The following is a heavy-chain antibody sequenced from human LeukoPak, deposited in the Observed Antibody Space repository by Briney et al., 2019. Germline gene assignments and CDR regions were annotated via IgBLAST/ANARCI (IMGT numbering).Heavy chain of an antibody. CDR1: GGTFTSYA. J-gene: IGHJ4*02. D-gene: IGHD3-10*01. CDR2: IIPIFGTA. V-gene: IGHV1-69*13. Sequence: ASVKVSCTASGGTFTSYAISWVRQAPGQGLEWMGGIIPIFGTANYAQKFQGRVTITADESTSTAYMELSSLRSEDTAVYYCARPRHLYGSGSYYRDYFDYWGQGTLVTVSS. CDR3: ARPRHLYGSGSYYRDYFDY.